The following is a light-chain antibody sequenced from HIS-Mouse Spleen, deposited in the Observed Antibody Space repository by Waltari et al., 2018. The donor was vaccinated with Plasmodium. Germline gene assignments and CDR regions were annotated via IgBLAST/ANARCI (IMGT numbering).Light chain of an antibody. CDR1: NLGSQT. CDR3: QVWDSSTVV. J-gene: IGLJ2*01. Sequence: SYELTQPLSVSVALGQTARITCGGNNLGSQTVHWYQQKPGQAPVLVIYRESNRPSGIPERFSGSNSGNTATLTISRAQAGDEADYYCQVWDSSTVVFGGGTKLTVL. CDR2: RES. V-gene: IGLV3-9*01.